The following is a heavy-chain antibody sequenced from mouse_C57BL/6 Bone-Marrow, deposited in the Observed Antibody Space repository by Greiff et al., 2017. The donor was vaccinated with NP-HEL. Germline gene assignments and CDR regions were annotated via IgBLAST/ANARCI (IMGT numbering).Heavy chain of an antibody. CDR3: ARKNWDGWYFDV. CDR1: GYTFTTYP. J-gene: IGHJ1*03. Sequence: QVHVKQSGAELVKPGASVKMSCKASGYTFTTYPIEWMKQNHGKSLEWIGNFHPYNDDTKYNEKFKGKATLTVEKSSSTVYLELSRLTSDDSAVYYCARKNWDGWYFDVWGTGTTVTVSS. V-gene: IGHV1-47*01. D-gene: IGHD4-1*01. CDR2: FHPYNDDT.